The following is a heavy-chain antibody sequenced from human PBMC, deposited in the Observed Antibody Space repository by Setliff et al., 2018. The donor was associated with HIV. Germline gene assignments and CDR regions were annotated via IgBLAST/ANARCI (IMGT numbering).Heavy chain of an antibody. D-gene: IGHD3-10*01. CDR2: IIPIFGTA. J-gene: IGHJ6*03. CDR1: GGPFTSA. CDR3: ASDSPAARFEELEDHYYYFMDV. V-gene: IGHV1-69*13. Sequence: SVKVSCKASGGPFTSAFNWVRQVPGQGLEWMGGIIPIFGTANYAQNFGGRVTITADQSTTTSYLQLNSLRFEDTAIYYCASDSPAARFEELEDHYYYFMDVWGKGTTGTSP.